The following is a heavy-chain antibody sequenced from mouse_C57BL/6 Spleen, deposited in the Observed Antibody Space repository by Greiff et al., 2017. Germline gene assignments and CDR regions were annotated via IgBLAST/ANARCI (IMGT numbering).Heavy chain of an antibody. V-gene: IGHV2-9-1*01. J-gene: IGHJ4*01. D-gene: IGHD1-1*01. CDR1: GFSLTSYA. CDR2: IWTGGGT. CDR3: AREPYGSSPYYAMDY. Sequence: VQLVESGPGLVAPSQSLSITCTVSGFSLTSYAISWVRQPPGKGLEWLGVIWTGGGTNYNSALKSRLSISKDNSKSQVFLKMNSLQTDDTARYYCAREPYGSSPYYAMDYWGQGTSVTVSS.